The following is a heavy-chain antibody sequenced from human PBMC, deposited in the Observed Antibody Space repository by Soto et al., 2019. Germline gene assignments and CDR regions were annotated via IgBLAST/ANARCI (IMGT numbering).Heavy chain of an antibody. CDR3: ARERRISSSGRYYYYGMDV. Sequence: QVQLVQSGAEVKKPGASVKVSCKASGYTFTSYAMHWVRQAPGQRLEWMGWINAGNGNTKYSQKFQGRVTITMDTSASTAYMELSSLRSEDTAVYYCARERRISSSGRYYYYGMDVWGQGTTVTVSS. D-gene: IGHD6-6*01. J-gene: IGHJ6*02. CDR1: GYTFTSYA. V-gene: IGHV1-3*01. CDR2: INAGNGNT.